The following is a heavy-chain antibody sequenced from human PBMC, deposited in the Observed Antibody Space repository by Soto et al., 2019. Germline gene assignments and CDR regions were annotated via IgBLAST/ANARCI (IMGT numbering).Heavy chain of an antibody. CDR1: GYTFTCYY. CDR2: INPNSGGT. CDR3: AVDDYDFWSGYPYGMDV. V-gene: IGHV1-2*02. J-gene: IGHJ6*02. Sequence: ASVKVSCKASGYTFTCYYMHWVRQAPGQGLEWMGWINPNSGGTNYAQKFQGRVTMTRDTSISTAYMELSRLRSDDTAVYYCAVDDYDFWSGYPYGMDVWGQGTTVTVSS. D-gene: IGHD3-3*01.